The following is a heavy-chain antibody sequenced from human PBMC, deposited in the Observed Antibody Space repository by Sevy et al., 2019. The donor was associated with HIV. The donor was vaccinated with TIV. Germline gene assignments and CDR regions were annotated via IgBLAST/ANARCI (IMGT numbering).Heavy chain of an antibody. CDR2: INHSGST. CDR3: ASLSAKYYDFWSGYYRVKLSYGMDV. CDR1: GGSFSGYY. J-gene: IGHJ6*02. Sequence: LTASETLSLTCAVYGGSFSGYYWSWIRQPPGKGLEWIGEINHSGSTNYNPSLKSRVTISVDTSKNQFSLKLSSVTAADTAVYYCASLSAKYYDFWSGYYRVKLSYGMDVWGQGTSVTVSS. D-gene: IGHD3-3*01. V-gene: IGHV4-34*01.